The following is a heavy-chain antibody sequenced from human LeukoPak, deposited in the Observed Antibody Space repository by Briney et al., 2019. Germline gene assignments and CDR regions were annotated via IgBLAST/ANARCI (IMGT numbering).Heavy chain of an antibody. CDR3: AKGQTYSSTSPLDY. Sequence: GGSLRLSCAASGFTFDDYSMHWVRQAPGKGLEWVSGISWNSGSIVYADSVKGRFTISRDSAKTSLYLQMNSLRPEDMAFYYCAKGQTYSSTSPLDYWGQGTLATVSS. V-gene: IGHV3-9*03. CDR1: GFTFDDYS. D-gene: IGHD6-13*01. CDR2: ISWNSGSI. J-gene: IGHJ4*02.